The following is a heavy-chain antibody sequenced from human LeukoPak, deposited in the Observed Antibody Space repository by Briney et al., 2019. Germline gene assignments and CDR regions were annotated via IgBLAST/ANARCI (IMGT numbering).Heavy chain of an antibody. Sequence: GGSLRLSCAVSGITLSNYGMSWVRQAPGKGLEWVAGISDSGGRTNYADSVKGRFTISRDNPKNILYLQMNSLRAEDMAVYFCAKRGVVIRVILVGFHKEAYYFDSWGQGALVTVSS. D-gene: IGHD3-10*01. CDR3: AKRGVVIRVILVGFHKEAYYFDS. J-gene: IGHJ4*02. V-gene: IGHV3-23*01. CDR2: ISDSGGRT. CDR1: GITLSNYG.